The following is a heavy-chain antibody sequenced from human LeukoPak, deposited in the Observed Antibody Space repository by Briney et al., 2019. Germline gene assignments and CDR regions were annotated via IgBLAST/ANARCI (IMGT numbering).Heavy chain of an antibody. CDR2: IYYSQST. Sequence: PSDPLSLTCTLSGGPISIHHWSCIPQPPGKGLVCIGYIYYSQSTHYNPSLTSRVIISVDTSKNQFSLKLSSVTAADTAVYYCARVYSSSWYKGYWFVPWGQGTLVTVSS. CDR1: GGPISIHH. D-gene: IGHD6-13*01. V-gene: IGHV4-59*11. J-gene: IGHJ5*02. CDR3: ARVYSSSWYKGYWFVP.